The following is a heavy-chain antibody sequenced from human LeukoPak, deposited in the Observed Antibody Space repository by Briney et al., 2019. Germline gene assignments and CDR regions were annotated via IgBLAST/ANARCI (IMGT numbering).Heavy chain of an antibody. D-gene: IGHD3-10*01. Sequence: PGGSLRLSCAASGFTFSSYSMNWVRQAPGKGLEWVSSISSSSSYIYYADSVKGRFTISRDNSKNTLYLQMNSLRAEDTAVYYCAKADVLLWFGEFTHWGQGTLVTVSS. CDR3: AKADVLLWFGEFTH. J-gene: IGHJ4*02. V-gene: IGHV3-21*04. CDR2: ISSSSSYI. CDR1: GFTFSSYS.